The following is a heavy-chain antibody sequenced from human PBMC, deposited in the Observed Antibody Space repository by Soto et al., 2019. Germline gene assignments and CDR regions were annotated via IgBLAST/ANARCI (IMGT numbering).Heavy chain of an antibody. J-gene: IGHJ4*02. CDR3: AKDRGTQMMLAVWDS. D-gene: IGHD3-16*01. CDR2: IVPIHGMK. V-gene: IGHV1-69*01. Sequence: QVQLVQSGAEVKKPGSSVKVSCEASGGTFSDYAFSWVRQAPGQRLEWMGGIVPIHGMKSYAQNFQGRVTLTAEESTRRVYMELSGLKSKDPAVYYCAKDRGTQMMLAVWDSWGQGTQVTVSS. CDR1: GGTFSDYA.